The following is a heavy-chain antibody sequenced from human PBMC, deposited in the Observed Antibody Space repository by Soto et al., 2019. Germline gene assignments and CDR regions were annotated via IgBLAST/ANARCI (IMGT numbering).Heavy chain of an antibody. Sequence: QVQLVESGGGLVKPGGSLRLSCVASGFTFSDYYMSWIRQAPGKGLEWVSYISNSGNAIYYADSVKGRFTVSRDNSNNSMSLQMDSLRADDTAIYYCARDARYASSSYGFDVWGQGTTVSVSS. CDR3: ARDARYASSSYGFDV. V-gene: IGHV3-11*01. D-gene: IGHD6-13*01. CDR2: ISNSGNAI. J-gene: IGHJ6*02. CDR1: GFTFSDYY.